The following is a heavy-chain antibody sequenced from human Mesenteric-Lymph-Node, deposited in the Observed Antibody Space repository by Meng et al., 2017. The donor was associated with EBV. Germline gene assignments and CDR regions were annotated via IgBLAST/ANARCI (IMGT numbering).Heavy chain of an antibody. Sequence: QLQLQESGSGLVKPSQTLSLTCTVSGVSMNNGDYSWNWIRQPPGKGLEWIGYTYYSGSTSYNPSLKSRVTISVDRSKNQFSLKLSSVTAADTAVYYCAREETLWFGDSVPITWFDPWGQGTLVTVAS. J-gene: IGHJ5*02. CDR3: AREETLWFGDSVPITWFDP. CDR2: TYYSGST. V-gene: IGHV4-30-2*01. D-gene: IGHD3-10*01. CDR1: GVSMNNGDYS.